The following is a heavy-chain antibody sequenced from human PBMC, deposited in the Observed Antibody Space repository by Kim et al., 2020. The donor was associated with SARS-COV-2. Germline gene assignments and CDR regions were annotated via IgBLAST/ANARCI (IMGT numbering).Heavy chain of an antibody. CDR3: AALQRLHDYSRYYFDY. J-gene: IGHJ4*02. Sequence: LKSRVTISVATSKNQFSLKLSSVTAADTAVYYCAALQRLHDYSRYYFDYWGQGTLVTVSS. V-gene: IGHV4-39*01. D-gene: IGHD4-4*01.